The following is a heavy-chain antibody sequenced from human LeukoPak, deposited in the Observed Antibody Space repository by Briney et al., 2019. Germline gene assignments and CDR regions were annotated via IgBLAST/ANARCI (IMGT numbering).Heavy chain of an antibody. CDR3: ARSRYGDYDTPFDY. J-gene: IGHJ4*02. D-gene: IGHD4-17*01. CDR2: IIPISGTA. V-gene: IGHV1-69*06. Sequence: SVKVSCKASGYTFTSYGISWVRQAPGQGLEWMGGIIPISGTANYAQKFQGRVTITADKSTSTAYMELSSLRSEDTAVYYCARSRYGDYDTPFDYWGQGTLVTVSS. CDR1: GYTFTSYG.